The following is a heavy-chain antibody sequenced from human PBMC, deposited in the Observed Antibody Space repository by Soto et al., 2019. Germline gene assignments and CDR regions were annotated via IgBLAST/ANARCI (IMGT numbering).Heavy chain of an antibody. CDR3: ARAVYSNHVY. CDR2: ISNSGST. CDR1: GASISSGSYY. V-gene: IGHV4-31*03. D-gene: IGHD4-4*01. Sequence: SETLSLTXTVSGASISSGSYYWSWIRQLPGKGLEWIGYISNSGSTYYNPSLKSRVTISVDTSKNQFSLRVSSVTAADTAVYYCARAVYSNHVYWGQGTLVTVSS. J-gene: IGHJ4*02.